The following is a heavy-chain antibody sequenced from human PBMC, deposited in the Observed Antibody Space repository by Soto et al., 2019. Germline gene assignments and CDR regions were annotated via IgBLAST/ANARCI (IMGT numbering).Heavy chain of an antibody. Sequence: GASVKVSCKASGYTFTGYYIHWVRQATGQGLEWMGWVNPNSGNTAFAQNFQGRVTMTRNTSISTAYMELSSLRSEDTAVYYCARPRRNYDYFDPWGQGTLVTVSS. V-gene: IGHV1-8*02. CDR3: ARPRRNYDYFDP. CDR1: GYTFTGYY. CDR2: VNPNSGNT. J-gene: IGHJ5*02. D-gene: IGHD1-7*01.